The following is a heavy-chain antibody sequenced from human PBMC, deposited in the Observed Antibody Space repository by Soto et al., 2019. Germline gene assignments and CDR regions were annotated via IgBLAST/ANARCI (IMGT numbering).Heavy chain of an antibody. Sequence: EVQLVESGGGLVQPGGSLRLSCAASGFSFTNSWMNWVRQAPGRGLEWVGRIKSKTDGGTTDYAAPVKVRFTISRDDSRNTVYLQLNSLKTEETAVYYCTTERLSGGYCGSSTNCSGYWGQGTLVTVSS. J-gene: IGHJ4*02. CDR2: IKSKTDGGTT. CDR3: TTERLSGGYCGSSTNCSGY. CDR1: GFSFTNSW. D-gene: IGHD2-2*01. V-gene: IGHV3-15*07.